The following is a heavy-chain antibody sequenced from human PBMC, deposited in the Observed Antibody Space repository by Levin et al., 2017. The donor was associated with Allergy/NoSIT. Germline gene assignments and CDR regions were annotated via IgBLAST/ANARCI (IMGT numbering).Heavy chain of an antibody. D-gene: IGHD2/OR15-2a*01. CDR3: ARGNTFSGPEFDP. Sequence: GESLKISCKGSGYSFTSYWIGWVRQMPGAGLEWMGIIYPGDSNTRYSPSFKGQGTISVDKSIRTAYLQWSSLKASDTAIYYCARGNTFSGPEFDPWGQGTLVTVSS. CDR2: IYPGDSNT. J-gene: IGHJ5*02. V-gene: IGHV5-51*01. CDR1: GYSFTSYW.